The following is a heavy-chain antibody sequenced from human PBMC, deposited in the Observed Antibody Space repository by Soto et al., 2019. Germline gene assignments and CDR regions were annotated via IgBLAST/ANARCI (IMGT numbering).Heavy chain of an antibody. J-gene: IGHJ4*02. CDR2: IFHSGNT. Sequence: PSETLSLTCAVSGYSIRSGYYWGWVRQPPGKGLEWIGSIFHSGNTYYTPSLKSRFTMSVDTSKNQFSLSLTSVTAADTAVYYCARIGAKRRFFDLWGQGTLVTVS. CDR1: GYSIRSGYY. V-gene: IGHV4-38-2*01. CDR3: ARIGAKRRFFDL. D-gene: IGHD1-1*01.